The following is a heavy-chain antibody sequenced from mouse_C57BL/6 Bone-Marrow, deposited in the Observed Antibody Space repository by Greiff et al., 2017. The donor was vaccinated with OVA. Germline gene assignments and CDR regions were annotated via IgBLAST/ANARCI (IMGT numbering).Heavy chain of an antibody. CDR1: GFTFSSYA. CDR3: ARDRGTGDY. Sequence: DVKLVESGGGLVKPGGSLKLSCAASGFTFSSYAMSWVRQTPEKRLEWVATISDGGSYTYYPDNVKGRFTISRDNAKNNLYLQMSHLKSEDTAMYYCARDRGTGDYGGQGTTLTVCS. V-gene: IGHV5-4*01. CDR2: ISDGGSYT. J-gene: IGHJ2*01. D-gene: IGHD4-1*01.